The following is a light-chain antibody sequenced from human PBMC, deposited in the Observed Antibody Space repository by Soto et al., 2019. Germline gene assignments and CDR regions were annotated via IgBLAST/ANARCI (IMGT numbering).Light chain of an antibody. CDR3: GSSTTSNRVV. V-gene: IGLV2-14*03. CDR1: SSDVGGYNY. CDR2: DVS. Sequence: QSALTQPASVSGSPGQSITISCTGTSSDVGGYNYVSWYQQHPGKAPKLMIYDVSNRPSGVSNRFSGSKSGNTASLTISGLEAEDADDYYCGSSTTSNRVVFGGGTQLTVL. J-gene: IGLJ2*01.